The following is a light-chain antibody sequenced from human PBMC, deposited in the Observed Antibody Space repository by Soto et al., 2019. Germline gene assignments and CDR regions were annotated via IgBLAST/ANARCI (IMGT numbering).Light chain of an antibody. Sequence: EIVLTQSPRTLSLSPGERATLSCRAGESVSGRFVAWYQQKPGQPPRLLMYGASSRATGIPDRLRGPGSGKDLTLTISTLEPEDFAVYYCQQYGSAPYTVGLGTKVDSK. CDR2: GAS. J-gene: IGKJ2*01. CDR1: ESVSGRF. V-gene: IGKV3-20*01. CDR3: QQYGSAPYT.